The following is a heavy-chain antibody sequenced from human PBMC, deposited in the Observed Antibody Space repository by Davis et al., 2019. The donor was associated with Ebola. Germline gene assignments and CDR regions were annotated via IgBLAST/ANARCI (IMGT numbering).Heavy chain of an antibody. CDR3: ARAVSSGWYERFDY. D-gene: IGHD6-19*01. J-gene: IGHJ4*02. V-gene: IGHV1-2*04. CDR1: GYRFTTFG. Sequence: ASVKVSCKASGYRFTTFGVSWVRQAPGQGLEWMGWINPNSGGTNYAQKFQGWVTMTRDTSISTAYMELSRLRSDDTAVYYCARAVSSGWYERFDYWGQGTLVTVSS. CDR2: INPNSGGT.